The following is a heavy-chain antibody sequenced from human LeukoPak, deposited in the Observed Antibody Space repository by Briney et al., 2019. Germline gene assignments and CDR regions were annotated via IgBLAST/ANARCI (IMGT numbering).Heavy chain of an antibody. V-gene: IGHV1-8*03. J-gene: IGHJ5*02. Sequence: ASVKVSCKASRYTFTSYDINWVRQATGQGLEWMGWMNPNSGNTGYAQKFQGRVTITRNTSISTAYMELSSLRSEDTAVYYCARGRDFWSGSNWFDPWGQGTLVTVS. CDR2: MNPNSGNT. D-gene: IGHD3-3*01. CDR1: RYTFTSYD. CDR3: ARGRDFWSGSNWFDP.